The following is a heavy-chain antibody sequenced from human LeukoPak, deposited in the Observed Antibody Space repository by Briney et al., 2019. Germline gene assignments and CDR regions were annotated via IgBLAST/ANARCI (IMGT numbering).Heavy chain of an antibody. V-gene: IGHV3-20*04. CDR3: ARDPVTTGGYDPRFDY. Sequence: PGGSLRLSCAASGFTFDDYGMSWVRHAPGKGLEWVSGINWNGGSTGYADSVKGRFTISRDNAKNSLYLQMNSLRAEDTALYYCARDPVTTGGYDPRFDYWGQGTLVTVSS. CDR2: INWNGGST. CDR1: GFTFDDYG. J-gene: IGHJ4*02. D-gene: IGHD5-12*01.